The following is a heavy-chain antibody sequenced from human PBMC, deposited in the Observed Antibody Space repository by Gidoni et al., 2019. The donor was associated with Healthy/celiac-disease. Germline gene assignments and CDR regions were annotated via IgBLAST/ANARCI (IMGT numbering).Heavy chain of an antibody. CDR1: GYTFTGYY. Sequence: QVPLVQSGAEVKKPGASVKVSCQASGYTFTGYYMHWVRKAPGQGLEWMGWINPNSGGTNYAKKFQGRVNMTRDTSISTAYMELSRLRSDDTAVYYCARDPPLSSFNHLEWLLSAHEPTQGNDYGGQGTLVTVSS. CDR2: INPNSGGT. D-gene: IGHD3-3*01. CDR3: ARDPPLSSFNHLEWLLSAHEPTQGNDY. V-gene: IGHV1-2*02. J-gene: IGHJ4*02.